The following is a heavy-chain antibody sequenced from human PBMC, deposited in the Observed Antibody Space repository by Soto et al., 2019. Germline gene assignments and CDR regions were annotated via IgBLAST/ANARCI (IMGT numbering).Heavy chain of an antibody. CDR3: ARARGTCDY. CDR2: INHSGST. D-gene: IGHD1-1*01. CDR1: GGSFSGYY. J-gene: IGHJ4*02. Sequence: QVQLQQWGAGLLKPSETLSLTSAVYGGSFSGYYWSWIRQPPGKGLEWIGEINHSGSTNYNPSLKSRVTISVDTSKNQFSLKLSSVTAAGTAVYYCARARGTCDYWGQGTLVTVSS. V-gene: IGHV4-34*01.